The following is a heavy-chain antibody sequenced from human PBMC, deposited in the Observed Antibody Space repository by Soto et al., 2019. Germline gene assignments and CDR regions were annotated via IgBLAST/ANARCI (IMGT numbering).Heavy chain of an antibody. J-gene: IGHJ4*02. Sequence: QVQLVESGGGVVQPGRSLRLSCAASGFTFSSYAMHWVRQAPGKGLEWVAVISYDGSNKYYADSVKGRFTISRDNSKNTLYLQMTSLRAEDTAVYYCARGEGYDSSGPTFDYWGQGTLVTGSS. CDR2: ISYDGSNK. CDR3: ARGEGYDSSGPTFDY. V-gene: IGHV3-30-3*01. CDR1: GFTFSSYA. D-gene: IGHD3-22*01.